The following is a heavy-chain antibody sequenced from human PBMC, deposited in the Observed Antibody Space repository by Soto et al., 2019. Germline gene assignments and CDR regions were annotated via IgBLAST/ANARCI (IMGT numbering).Heavy chain of an antibody. D-gene: IGHD5-12*01. J-gene: IGHJ4*02. Sequence: GGSLRLSCTASGFTFGDYAMSWFRQAPGKGLEWVGFIRSKAYGGTTEYAASVKGRFTISRDDSKSIAYLQMNSLKTEDTAVYYCTRDCDRDGYNRPFDYWGQGTLVTVSS. CDR2: IRSKAYGGTT. CDR3: TRDCDRDGYNRPFDY. CDR1: GFTFGDYA. V-gene: IGHV3-49*03.